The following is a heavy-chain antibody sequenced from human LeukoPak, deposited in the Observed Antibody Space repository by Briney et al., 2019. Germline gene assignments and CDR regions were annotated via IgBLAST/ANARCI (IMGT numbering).Heavy chain of an antibody. J-gene: IGHJ6*04. CDR3: AACSSTSCVYYYYGMDV. V-gene: IGHV1-58*01. Sequence: GSSVQVSCKASRFTFTSSAVQWVRQARGQRLEWIGWIDVGSGNTNYAQKFQERVTITRDMSTSTAYMELSSLRSEDTAVYYCAACSSTSCVYYYYGMDVWGKGTTVTVSS. D-gene: IGHD2-2*01. CDR1: RFTFTSSA. CDR2: IDVGSGNT.